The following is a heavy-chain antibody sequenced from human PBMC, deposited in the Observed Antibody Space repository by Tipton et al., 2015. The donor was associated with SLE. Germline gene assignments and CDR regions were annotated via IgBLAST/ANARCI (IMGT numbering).Heavy chain of an antibody. D-gene: IGHD5-18*01. Sequence: RSLRLSCVASGFTFTNALMSWVRQAPGKGLEWVGFIRNKLNGGAPESAASVKGRFTVSKDDSKTIAYLQMNSLKTEDTAVYYCTRDHGWLHVYWGQGTRVTVSS. CDR1: GFTFTNAL. J-gene: IGHJ4*02. CDR2: IRNKLNGGAP. V-gene: IGHV3-49*04. CDR3: TRDHGWLHVY.